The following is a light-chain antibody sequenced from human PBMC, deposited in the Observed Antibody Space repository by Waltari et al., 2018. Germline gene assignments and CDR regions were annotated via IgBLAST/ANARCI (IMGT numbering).Light chain of an antibody. CDR3: QSADDSPNVL. V-gene: IGLV6-57*03. J-gene: IGLJ2*01. Sequence: VFTQPHSVSGSPGQTVTISCTRSSGSIDRDYVQLYQQRPGNAPTTVIYKDNQRPSGVPDRFSGSLDSSSNSASLAIPGLKSEDEADYYCQSADDSPNVLFGGGTRLTVL. CDR1: SGSIDRDY. CDR2: KDN.